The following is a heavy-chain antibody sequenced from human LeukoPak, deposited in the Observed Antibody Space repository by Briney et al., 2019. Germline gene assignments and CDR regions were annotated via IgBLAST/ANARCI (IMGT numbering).Heavy chain of an antibody. V-gene: IGHV4-39*07. CDR3: ARLFSGYYYG. CDR2: IYYSGST. CDR1: GGSITTSSYY. Sequence: PSETLSLTCTVSGGSITTSSYYWGWIRQPPGKGLEWIGIIYYSGSTYYNPSLKSRVTISVDTSKNQFSLKLSSVTAADTAVYYCARLFSGYYYGWGQGTLVTVSS. D-gene: IGHD3-22*01. J-gene: IGHJ4*02.